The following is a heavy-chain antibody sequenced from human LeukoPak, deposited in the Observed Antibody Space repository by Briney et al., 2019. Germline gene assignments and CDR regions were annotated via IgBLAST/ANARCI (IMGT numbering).Heavy chain of an antibody. CDR2: ISYDGSNK. D-gene: IGHD6-13*01. Sequence: GRSLRLSCAASGFTFSSYAMHWVRQAPGKGLEWVAVISYDGSNKYYADSVKGRFTISRDNSKNTLYLQMNSLRVEDTAVYYCASLPVAAAGTSFVPEDYWGQGTLVTVSS. V-gene: IGHV3-30*04. CDR3: ASLPVAAAGTSFVPEDY. CDR1: GFTFSSYA. J-gene: IGHJ4*02.